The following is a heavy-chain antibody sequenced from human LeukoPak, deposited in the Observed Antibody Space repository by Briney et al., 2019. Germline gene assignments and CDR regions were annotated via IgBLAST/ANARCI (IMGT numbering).Heavy chain of an antibody. J-gene: IGHJ4*02. CDR1: GFIFGGYG. CDR2: IWYDGSNK. V-gene: IGHV3-33*01. Sequence: GGSLRLSCAASGFIFGGYGMQWVRQAPGKGLEWVALIWYDGSNKYYADSVKGRFTISRDNSKNTVYLQMDSLRAEDTALYYCLDYGLRWGQGTLVTVSS. CDR3: LDYGLR. D-gene: IGHD4-17*01.